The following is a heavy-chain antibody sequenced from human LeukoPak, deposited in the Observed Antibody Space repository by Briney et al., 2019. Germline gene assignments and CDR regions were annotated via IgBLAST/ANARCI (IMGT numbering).Heavy chain of an antibody. J-gene: IGHJ4*01. CDR3: AKGIYSSGWSYFDY. V-gene: IGHV3-23*01. CDR1: GFTFSNSA. Sequence: GGSLRLSCAASGFTFSNSAMSWVPQAPGKGMGGVSTLSGSGITTYYADSVKGRFTISGDNSKNTLYLQMNSLRAEDTAVYYCAKGIYSSGWSYFDYWGHGTLVTVSS. CDR2: LSGSGITT. D-gene: IGHD6-19*01.